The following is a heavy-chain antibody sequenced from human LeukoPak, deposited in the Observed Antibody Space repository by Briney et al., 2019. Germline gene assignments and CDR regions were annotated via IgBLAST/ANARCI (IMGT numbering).Heavy chain of an antibody. V-gene: IGHV3-15*01. CDR2: IKSNTDGGTT. CDR3: THPTMVRGADY. J-gene: IGHJ4*02. CDR1: GFTFSNAW. D-gene: IGHD3-10*01. Sequence: PGGALILSCAASGFTFSNAWMSWGRQAPGKGQEWVGRIKSNTDGGTTDYAAPEKGRFTIAGNDSKNTLYLQMNSLKTEDSAVDYCTHPTMVRGADYWGQGTLVTVSS.